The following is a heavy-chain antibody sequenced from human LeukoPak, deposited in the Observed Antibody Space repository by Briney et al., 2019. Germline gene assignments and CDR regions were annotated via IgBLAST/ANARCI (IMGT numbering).Heavy chain of an antibody. Sequence: ASVKVSSMASGYTFIAYYMHWVRQAPGQGLEWMGWINPNSGGTNYAQKFQGRVTMTRDTSISTAYMELSRLRSDDTAVYYCARGTSITMIGVFDYWGQGTLVTVSS. V-gene: IGHV1-2*02. CDR3: ARGTSITMIGVFDY. J-gene: IGHJ4*02. CDR1: GYTFIAYY. CDR2: INPNSGGT. D-gene: IGHD3-22*01.